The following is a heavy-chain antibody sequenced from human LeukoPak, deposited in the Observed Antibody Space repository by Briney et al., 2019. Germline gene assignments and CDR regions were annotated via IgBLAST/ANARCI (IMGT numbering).Heavy chain of an antibody. D-gene: IGHD3-9*01. CDR1: GFTFSSYA. J-gene: IGHJ1*01. CDR3: AIPPGRLDWLWEYFQH. Sequence: TGRSLRFSCAASGFTFSSYAMHWVRQAPGKGLEWVAVISYDGSNKYYADSVKGRFTISRDNSKNTLYLQMNSLRAEDTAVYYCAIPPGRLDWLWEYFQHWGQGTLVTVSS. V-gene: IGHV3-30*04. CDR2: ISYDGSNK.